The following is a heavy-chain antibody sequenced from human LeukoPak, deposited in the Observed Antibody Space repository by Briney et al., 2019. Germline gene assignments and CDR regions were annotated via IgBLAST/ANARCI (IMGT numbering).Heavy chain of an antibody. CDR3: ARAPYGSATNNYYMDV. V-gene: IGHV4-59*01. CDR1: GGSISSYY. Sequence: SETLSLTCTVSGGSISSYYWSWIRQPPGKGLEWIGFFYYSGSTNYNPSLKSRVTISVDTSKNQFSLKLSSVTAADTAVYYCARAPYGSATNNYYMDVWGKGTTVTVSS. D-gene: IGHD3-10*01. CDR2: FYYSGST. J-gene: IGHJ6*03.